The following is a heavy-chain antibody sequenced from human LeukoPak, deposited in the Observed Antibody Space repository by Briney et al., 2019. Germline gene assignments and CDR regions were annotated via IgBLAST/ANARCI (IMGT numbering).Heavy chain of an antibody. CDR1: GGSISSSSYY. Sequence: PSETLSLTCTVSGGSISSSSYYWGWIRQPPGKGLEWIGRIYYSGSTYYNPSLKSRVTISVDPSKNQFSLKLSSVTAADTAVYYCARGIQLWLSNWFDPWGQGTLVTVSS. CDR2: IYYSGST. J-gene: IGHJ5*02. D-gene: IGHD5-18*01. CDR3: ARGIQLWLSNWFDP. V-gene: IGHV4-39*01.